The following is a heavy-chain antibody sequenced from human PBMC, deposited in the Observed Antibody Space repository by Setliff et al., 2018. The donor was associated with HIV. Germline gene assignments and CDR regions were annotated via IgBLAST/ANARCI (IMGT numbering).Heavy chain of an antibody. V-gene: IGHV3-23*01. CDR2: ISGSGGST. CDR1: GFTFGDYI. J-gene: IGHJ4*02. Sequence: GGSLRLSCTASGFTFGDYIMIWVRQAPGKGLEWVSAISGSGGSTYYADSVKGRFTISRDNSKNTLYLQMNSLRAEDTAVYYCAKDRTVVVITIFDYWGQGTLVTVSS. D-gene: IGHD3-22*01. CDR3: AKDRTVVVITIFDY.